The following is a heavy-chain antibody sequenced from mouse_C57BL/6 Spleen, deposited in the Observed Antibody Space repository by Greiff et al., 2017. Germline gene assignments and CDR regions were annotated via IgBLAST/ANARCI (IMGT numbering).Heavy chain of an antibody. J-gene: IGHJ4*01. Sequence: EVLLVESGGGLVQPGGSLKLSCAASGFTFSDYGMAWVRQAPRKGPEWVAFISNLAYSFYYAYTVTGRVTISREKATNTLYLEMSSLRSEDTAMYYCARRGMEGDGAMDYWGQGTSVTVSS. CDR1: GFTFSDYG. D-gene: IGHD2-13*01. CDR3: ARRGMEGDGAMDY. V-gene: IGHV5-15*04. CDR2: ISNLAYSF.